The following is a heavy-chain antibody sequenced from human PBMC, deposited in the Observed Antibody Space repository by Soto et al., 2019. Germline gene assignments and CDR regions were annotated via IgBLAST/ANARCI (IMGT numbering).Heavy chain of an antibody. J-gene: IGHJ5*02. CDR3: ARVARPQQLPHWFDP. V-gene: IGHV3-30-3*01. D-gene: IGHD6-13*01. CDR1: GFTFSSYA. Sequence: GGSLRLSCAASGFTFSSYAMHWVRQAPGKGLEWVAVISYDGSNKYYADSVKGRFTISRDNSKNTLYLQMNSLRAEDTAVYYCARVARPQQLPHWFDPWGQGTLVTVSS. CDR2: ISYDGSNK.